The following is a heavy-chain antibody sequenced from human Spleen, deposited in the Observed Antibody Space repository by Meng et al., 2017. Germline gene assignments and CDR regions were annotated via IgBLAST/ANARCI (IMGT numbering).Heavy chain of an antibody. J-gene: IGHJ4*02. Sequence: SETLSLTCAVYGGSFSGYYWSWIRQPPGKGLEWIGEINHSGSTNYNPSLKSRVTISVDTSKNQFSLKLSSVTAVDTAVYYCARVDNGAYWGQGTLVTVSS. CDR2: INHSGST. D-gene: IGHD2-8*01. V-gene: IGHV4-34*01. CDR3: ARVDNGAY. CDR1: GGSFSGYY.